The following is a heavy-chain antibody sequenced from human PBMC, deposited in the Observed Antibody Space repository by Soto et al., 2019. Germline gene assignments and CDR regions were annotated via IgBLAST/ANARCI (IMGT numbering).Heavy chain of an antibody. J-gene: IGHJ4*02. V-gene: IGHV1-18*01. CDR3: ARGCIAVTTHRCY. D-gene: IGHD4-17*01. Sequence: ASVKVSCKASGYTFNTYGITWVRQAPGQGLEWMGWINPYNGNTKFAQKLQDRVTMTTATSTSTAYMELASLRSDDTAVYYCARGCIAVTTHRCYWDKRTLVTVAS. CDR2: INPYNGNT. CDR1: GYTFNTYG.